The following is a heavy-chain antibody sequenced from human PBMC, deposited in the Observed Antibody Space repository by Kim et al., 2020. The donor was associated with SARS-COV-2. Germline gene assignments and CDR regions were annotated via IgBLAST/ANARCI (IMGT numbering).Heavy chain of an antibody. D-gene: IGHD6-6*01. J-gene: IGHJ5*02. CDR1: GFTFSSYS. V-gene: IGHV3-21*01. CDR2: ISSSSSYI. Sequence: GGSLRLSCAASGFTFSSYSMNWVRQAPGKGLEWVSSISSSSSYIYYADSVKGRFTISRDNAKNSLYLQMNSLRAEDTAVYYCSSGGEYSSSGFDPWGQGTLVTVSS. CDR3: SSGGEYSSSGFDP.